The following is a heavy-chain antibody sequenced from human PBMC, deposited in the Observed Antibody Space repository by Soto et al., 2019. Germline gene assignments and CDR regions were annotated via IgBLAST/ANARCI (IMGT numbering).Heavy chain of an antibody. V-gene: IGHV3-23*01. CDR2: ISGSGGST. D-gene: IGHD6-13*01. CDR3: AKVNLMYSSSWDIESLNWFDP. CDR1: GFTFSSYA. Sequence: EVQLLESGGGLVQPGGSLRLSCAASGFTFSSYAMSWVRQAPGKGLEWVSAISGSGGSTYYADSVKGRFTISRDNSKNTLYLQMNSLRAEDTAVYYCAKVNLMYSSSWDIESLNWFDPWGQGTLVTVSS. J-gene: IGHJ5*02.